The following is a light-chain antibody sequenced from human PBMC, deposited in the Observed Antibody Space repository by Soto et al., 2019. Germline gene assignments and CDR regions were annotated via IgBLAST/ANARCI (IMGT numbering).Light chain of an antibody. J-gene: IGKJ4*01. V-gene: IGKV1-6*01. CDR3: LQESNYPLT. Sequence: IQMTQSPSSLSASVGDRVTITCRASQGVRDDVGLYQQKPGKAPKLLIYSASTLQSGVPSRFSGSGSGTDFTLNISGLQPEDFATYYCLQESNYPLTFGGGTKVEIK. CDR2: SAS. CDR1: QGVRDD.